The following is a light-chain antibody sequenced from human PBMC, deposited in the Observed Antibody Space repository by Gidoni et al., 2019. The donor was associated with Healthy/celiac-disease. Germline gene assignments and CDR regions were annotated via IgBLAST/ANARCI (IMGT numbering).Light chain of an antibody. CDR1: SSDVGSYNL. CDR3: CSYAGSSTHVV. V-gene: IGLV2-23*01. J-gene: IGLJ2*01. CDR2: EGS. Sequence: QSALPQPASVSGSPGLSITISCTGTSSDVGSYNLVSWYQQHPGKAPKLMIYEGSKRPSGVSNRFSGSKSGNTASLTISGLQAEDEADYYCCSYAGSSTHVVFGGGTKLTVL.